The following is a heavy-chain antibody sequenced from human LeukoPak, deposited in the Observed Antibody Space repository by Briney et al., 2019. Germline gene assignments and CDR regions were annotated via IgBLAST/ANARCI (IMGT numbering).Heavy chain of an antibody. Sequence: ASVKVSCKVSGYTLTELSMHWVRQAPGEGLEWMGGFDPEDGETIYAQKFQGRVTMTEDTSTDTAYMELSSLRSEDTAVYYCATGPRIAAAGTDDNWFDPGGQGTLVTVSS. CDR3: ATGPRIAAAGTDDNWFDP. D-gene: IGHD6-13*01. CDR1: GYTLTELS. J-gene: IGHJ5*02. V-gene: IGHV1-24*01. CDR2: FDPEDGET.